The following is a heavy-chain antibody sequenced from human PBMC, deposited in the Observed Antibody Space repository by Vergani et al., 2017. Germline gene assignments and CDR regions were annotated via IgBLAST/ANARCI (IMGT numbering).Heavy chain of an antibody. J-gene: IGHJ6*02. CDR1: GFTFSSYS. D-gene: IGHD3-10*01. CDR3: ASDRYYLGSGSYPYFYYYGLDV. V-gene: IGHV3-21*01. Sequence: VQLVESGGGVVQPGRSLRLSCAASGFTFSSYSMNWVRQAPGKGLEWVSAISSSSSYIHYSDSLKGRFTISRDNAKSSLYLQMNSLRAEDTGVYYCASDRYYLGSGSYPYFYYYGLDVWGQGTAVTVSS. CDR2: ISSSSSYI.